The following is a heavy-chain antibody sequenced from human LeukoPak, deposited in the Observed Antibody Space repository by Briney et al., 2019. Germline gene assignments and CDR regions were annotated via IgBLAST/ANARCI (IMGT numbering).Heavy chain of an antibody. CDR2: INPSGGST. CDR3: ARTYSSGWYVRLYYFDY. CDR1: GYTFTSYA. Sequence: ASVKVSCEASGYTFTSYAMNWVRQAPGQGLEWMGIINPSGGSTSYAQKFQGRVTMTRDMSTSTVYMELSSLRSEDTAVYYCARTYSSGWYVRLYYFDYWGQGTLVTVSS. V-gene: IGHV1-46*01. D-gene: IGHD6-19*01. J-gene: IGHJ4*02.